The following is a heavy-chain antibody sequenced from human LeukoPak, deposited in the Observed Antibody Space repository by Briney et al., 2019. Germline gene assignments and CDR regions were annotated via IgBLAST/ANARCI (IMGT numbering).Heavy chain of an antibody. D-gene: IGHD2-2*02. CDR2: IDPDSGGT. Sequence: ASVRVSCKTSGYTFTGYYLHWVRQAPGQRPEWMGRIDPDSGGTHYGQKFQGKVTVTRDTSITTVYMELSGLTSDDTAVYYCARVPGPYTTSRFDFWGQGTLVTVSS. V-gene: IGHV1-2*02. CDR3: ARVPGPYTTSRFDF. CDR1: GYTFTGYY. J-gene: IGHJ4*02.